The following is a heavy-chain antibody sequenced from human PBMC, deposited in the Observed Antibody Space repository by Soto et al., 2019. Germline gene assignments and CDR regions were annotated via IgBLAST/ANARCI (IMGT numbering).Heavy chain of an antibody. J-gene: IGHJ4*02. Sequence: QVQLQESGPGLVKPSQTLSLTCAVSGDSISSGDYYWSWIRQPPGKGLEWIGYIYYSGSTYYNPSLRSRATLSVDTSQNRFSRQLSSVTAAGTAVYYCARGGSLAYWGLGTLVTVSS. V-gene: IGHV4-30-4*01. CDR3: ARGGSLAY. D-gene: IGHD3-16*01. CDR1: GDSISSGDYY. CDR2: IYYSGST.